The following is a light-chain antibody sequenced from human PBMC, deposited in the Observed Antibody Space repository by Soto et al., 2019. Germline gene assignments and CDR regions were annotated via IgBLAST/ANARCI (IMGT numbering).Light chain of an antibody. CDR3: QQYNSYTT. CDR1: QSISTW. Sequence: DIQMTQSPSTLSASVGDRVTITCRASQSISTWLAWYQQKPGKAPKLLIYDASSLQSGVPSRFSGHGSGIDFTLTISSLQPDDFATYYCQQYNSYTTFGQGTKVDIK. CDR2: DAS. V-gene: IGKV1-5*01. J-gene: IGKJ2*01.